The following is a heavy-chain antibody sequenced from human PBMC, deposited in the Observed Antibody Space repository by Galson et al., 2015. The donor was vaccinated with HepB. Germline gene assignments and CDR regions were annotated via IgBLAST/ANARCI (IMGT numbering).Heavy chain of an antibody. Sequence: SLRLSCAASGFTFSSYGMHWVRQAPGKGLEWVAVISYDGSNKYYADSVKGRFTISRDNSKNTPYLQMNSLRAEDTAVYYCAKVAVVVVVAAIDTGYFDLWGRGTLVTVSS. CDR2: ISYDGSNK. J-gene: IGHJ2*01. CDR1: GFTFSSYG. CDR3: AKVAVVVVVAAIDTGYFDL. V-gene: IGHV3-30*18. D-gene: IGHD2-15*01.